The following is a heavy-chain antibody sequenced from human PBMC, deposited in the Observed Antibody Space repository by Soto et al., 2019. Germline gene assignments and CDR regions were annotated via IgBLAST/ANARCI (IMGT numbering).Heavy chain of an antibody. D-gene: IGHD2-15*01. CDR2: IYATGST. V-gene: IGHV4-4*07. CDR3: AGGYCRGGSCSSGFYYYYGMDV. Sequence: WTWIRQPARRGLEWIGRIYATGSTNSNSSLKSRVTLSIDTSKNQLSLTLTSVTAADTAVYYCAGGYCRGGSCSSGFYYYYGMDVWGQGTTVTVSS. J-gene: IGHJ6*02.